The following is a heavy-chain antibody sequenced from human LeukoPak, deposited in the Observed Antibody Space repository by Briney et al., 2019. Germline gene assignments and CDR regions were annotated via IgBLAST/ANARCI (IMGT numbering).Heavy chain of an antibody. D-gene: IGHD6-6*01. CDR3: ARAYSSSSVHGYYFDY. V-gene: IGHV4-30-2*01. Sequence: PSETLSLTCAVSGGSISSGGYSWSWIRQPPGNRLEWIGYIYHSGSTYYNPSLKSRVTISVDRSKNQFSLKLSSVTAADTAVYYCARAYSSSSVHGYYFDYWGQGTLVTVSS. CDR2: IYHSGST. CDR1: GGSISSGGYS. J-gene: IGHJ4*02.